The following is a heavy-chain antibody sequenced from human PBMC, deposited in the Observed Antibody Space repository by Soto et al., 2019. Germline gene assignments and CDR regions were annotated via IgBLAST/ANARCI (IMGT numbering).Heavy chain of an antibody. J-gene: IGHJ4*02. Sequence: GGSLRLSCAASGFTFSSYSMNWVRQAPGKGLEWVSSISSSSSYIYYADSVKGRFTISRDNAKNSLYLQMNSLRAEDMAVYYCARYRTGSFLTGTLKYFDYWGQGTLVTVSS. D-gene: IGHD1-7*01. V-gene: IGHV3-21*01. CDR2: ISSSSSYI. CDR1: GFTFSSYS. CDR3: ARYRTGSFLTGTLKYFDY.